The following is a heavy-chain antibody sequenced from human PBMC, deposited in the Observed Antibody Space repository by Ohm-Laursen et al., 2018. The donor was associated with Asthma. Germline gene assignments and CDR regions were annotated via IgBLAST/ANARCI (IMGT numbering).Heavy chain of an antibody. V-gene: IGHV3-23*01. D-gene: IGHD2-2*01. J-gene: IGHJ4*02. CDR1: GFTFSNAW. CDR3: AKGRSADSTSCYNY. CDR2: ISGSGGTT. Sequence: SLRLSCAASGFTFSNAWMTWVRQAPGKGLEWVSSISGSGGTTYYADSVRGRFTISRDNSKNTLYLLMNTLRADDTAGYYCAKGRSADSTSCYNYWGQGTLVTVSS.